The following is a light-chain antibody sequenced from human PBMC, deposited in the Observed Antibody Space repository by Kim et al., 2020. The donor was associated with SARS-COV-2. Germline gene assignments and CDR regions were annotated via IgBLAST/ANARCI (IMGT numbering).Light chain of an antibody. CDR1: QNISGL. Sequence: ASVGDRVTITCRASQNISGLLAWYQQKPGKAPKLLIYKASSLETGVPSRFRGSGSGTEFTLTISSLQPDDFATYYCQQYDTLPLSFGGGTKVDIK. CDR3: QQYDTLPLS. V-gene: IGKV1-5*03. CDR2: KAS. J-gene: IGKJ4*01.